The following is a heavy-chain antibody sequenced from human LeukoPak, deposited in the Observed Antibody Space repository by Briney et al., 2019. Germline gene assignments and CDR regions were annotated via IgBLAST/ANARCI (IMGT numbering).Heavy chain of an antibody. CDR2: IYCSGST. Sequence: SETLSLTCTVSGGSISSYYWSWIRQPPGKGLEWIGYIYCSGSTNYNPSLKSRVTISVDTSKNQFSLKLSSVTAADTAVYYCARDRSTYYYDSSGPGLNDYWGQGTLVTVSS. J-gene: IGHJ4*02. CDR3: ARDRSTYYYDSSGPGLNDY. CDR1: GGSISSYY. D-gene: IGHD3-22*01. V-gene: IGHV4-59*12.